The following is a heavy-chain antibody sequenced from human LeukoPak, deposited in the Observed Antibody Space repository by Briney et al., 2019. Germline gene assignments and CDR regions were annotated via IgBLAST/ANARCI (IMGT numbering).Heavy chain of an antibody. Sequence: GASVKVSCKASGYTFTSYGISWVRQAPGQGLEWMGWISAYNGNTNYAQKLQGRVTMTTDTSTSTAYMELRSLRSDDTAVYYCARADGTGRYFPFWFDPWGQGTLVTVSS. CDR2: ISAYNGNT. CDR1: GYTFTSYG. V-gene: IGHV1-18*01. J-gene: IGHJ5*02. CDR3: ARADGTGRYFPFWFDP. D-gene: IGHD3-9*01.